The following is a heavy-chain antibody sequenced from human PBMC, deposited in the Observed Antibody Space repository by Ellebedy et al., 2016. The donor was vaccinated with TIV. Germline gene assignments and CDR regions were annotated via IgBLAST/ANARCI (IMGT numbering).Heavy chain of an antibody. Sequence: MPSETLSLTCTVSGGSISSYYWSWIRQPPGKGLEWIGYIDSSGDTNYNPSLKSRVSISVDTSKNQFALKLNSVTTADTAVYYCARDRRFREVIAARRGDYYYYGMDVWGQGTTVTVSS. CDR2: IDSSGDT. D-gene: IGHD6-6*01. CDR1: GGSISSYY. CDR3: ARDRRFREVIAARRGDYYYYGMDV. J-gene: IGHJ6*02. V-gene: IGHV4-59*01.